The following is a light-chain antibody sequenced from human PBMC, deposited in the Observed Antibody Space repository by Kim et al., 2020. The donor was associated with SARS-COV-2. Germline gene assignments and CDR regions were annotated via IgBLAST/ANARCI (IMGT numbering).Light chain of an antibody. CDR3: QAWDNNAAI. J-gene: IGLJ2*01. CDR1: NLGGRY. CDR2: QDI. Sequence: VSPGQTATIPCSGDNLGGRYVSWYKQRPGQTPVLVMYQDIERPSGIPDRFSGSNSGNTATLTISGTQAMDEADYYCQAWDNNAAILGGGTQLTVL. V-gene: IGLV3-1*01.